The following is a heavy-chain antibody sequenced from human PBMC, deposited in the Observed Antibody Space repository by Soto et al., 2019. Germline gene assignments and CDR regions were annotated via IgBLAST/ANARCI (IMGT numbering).Heavy chain of an antibody. V-gene: IGHV4-31*03. CDR2: IYYSGST. D-gene: IGHD6-13*01. J-gene: IGHJ4*02. CDR1: GGSISSGGYY. CDR3: ARGGIAAAAPPDY. Sequence: QVQLQESGPGLVKPSQTLSLTCTVSGGSISSGGYYWSWIRQHPGKGLEWIGYIYYSGSTYYNPSXXXRXSISVDTSKNQFSLQLSSVAAAATAVYYCARGGIAAAAPPDYWGQGTLVTVSS.